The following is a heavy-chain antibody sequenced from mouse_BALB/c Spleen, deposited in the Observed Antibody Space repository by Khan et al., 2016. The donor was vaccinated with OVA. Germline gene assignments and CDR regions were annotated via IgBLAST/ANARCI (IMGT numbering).Heavy chain of an antibody. D-gene: IGHD1-1*01. Sequence: EVQLVESGPGLVKPSQSLSLTCTVTGYSITSDYAWNWIRQFPGNKLEWMGFISYSGNTNYNPSLKSRISITRDKSKNQFFLQLNSVTTEDTDTYYCARVYGGDFDYWGQGTTLTVAS. J-gene: IGHJ2*01. V-gene: IGHV3-2*02. CDR1: GYSITSDYA. CDR3: ARVYGGDFDY. CDR2: ISYSGNT.